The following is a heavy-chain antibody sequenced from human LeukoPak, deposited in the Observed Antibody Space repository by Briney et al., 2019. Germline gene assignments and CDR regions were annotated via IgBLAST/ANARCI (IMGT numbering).Heavy chain of an antibody. D-gene: IGHD3-16*01. CDR1: GFTFSSYT. CDR3: ARGRDGALDY. CDR2: IYYSGST. Sequence: LRLSCAASGFTFSSYTMSWVRQPPGKGLEWIGYIYYSGSTYYNPSLKSRVTISVDTSKNQFSLKLSSVTAADTAVYYCARGRDGALDYWGQGTLVTVSS. J-gene: IGHJ4*02. V-gene: IGHV4-30-4*01.